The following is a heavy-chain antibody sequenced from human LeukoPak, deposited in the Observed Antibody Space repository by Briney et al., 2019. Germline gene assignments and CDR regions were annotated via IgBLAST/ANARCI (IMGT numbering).Heavy chain of an antibody. J-gene: IGHJ4*02. CDR1: GFTFSIYA. CDR2: ISGSGGST. V-gene: IGHV3-23*01. D-gene: IGHD1-20*01. Sequence: PGGSLRLSCAASGFTFSIYAMSWVRQAPGKGLEWVSVISGSGGSTYYADSVKGRFTISRDTSKNTLYMQMNSLRAEDTAVYYCAKGSITGTYFDLWGQGTLVTASS. CDR3: AKGSITGTYFDL.